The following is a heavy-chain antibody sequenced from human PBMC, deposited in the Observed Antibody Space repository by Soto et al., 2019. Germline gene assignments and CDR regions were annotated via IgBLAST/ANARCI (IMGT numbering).Heavy chain of an antibody. Sequence: VQLVESGGGLVQPGGSLRLSCAASGFSVSDNHMSWVRQAPGKGLEWVSLIYMSDSTYYADSVKGRFTISRDTSRNTLYLQMNSLRPEDTAVYYCARDPPGNDGAFDYWGQGILVTVSS. D-gene: IGHD1-1*01. CDR1: GFSVSDNH. V-gene: IGHV3-66*01. CDR2: IYMSDST. CDR3: ARDPPGNDGAFDY. J-gene: IGHJ4*02.